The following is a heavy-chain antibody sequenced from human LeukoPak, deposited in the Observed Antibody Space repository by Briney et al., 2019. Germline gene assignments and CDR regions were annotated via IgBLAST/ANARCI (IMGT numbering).Heavy chain of an antibody. D-gene: IGHD6-6*01. CDR2: ISGSGGST. Sequence: XXEWVSAISGSGGSTYYADSVKGRFTISRDNAKNTLYLQMNSLRAEDTAVYYCAKMGSSIFDYWGQGTLVTVSS. V-gene: IGHV3-23*01. CDR3: AKMGSSIFDY. J-gene: IGHJ4*02.